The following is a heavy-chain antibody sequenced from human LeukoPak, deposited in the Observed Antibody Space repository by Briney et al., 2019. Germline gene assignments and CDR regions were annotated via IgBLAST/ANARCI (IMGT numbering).Heavy chain of an antibody. Sequence: SQTLSLTCTVSGGSISSGDYYWSWIRQPPGKGLEWITYMYYSGSTYYNPPLKSRVTMSADTSKNQLSLKLSSVTAADTAVYYCARPYYYDSRIDPWGQGILVTVSS. V-gene: IGHV4-30-4*01. CDR3: ARPYYYDSRIDP. D-gene: IGHD3-22*01. J-gene: IGHJ5*02. CDR1: GGSISSGDYY. CDR2: MYYSGST.